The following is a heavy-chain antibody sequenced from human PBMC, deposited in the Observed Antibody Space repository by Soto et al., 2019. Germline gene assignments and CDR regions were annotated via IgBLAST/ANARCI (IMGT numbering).Heavy chain of an antibody. V-gene: IGHV1-18*01. Sequence: RASVKVSCKASGHTFIKYGIAWVRQAPGQGLEWMGWISPYDDKTIYAQTFQGRVTLTADRSTRTVYLDLRSLKSNDTAVYYCARGGYYDNVWGSSGLDPWGQG. CDR2: ISPYDDKT. J-gene: IGHJ5*02. CDR1: GHTFIKYG. CDR3: ARGGYYDNVWGSSGLDP. D-gene: IGHD3-16*01.